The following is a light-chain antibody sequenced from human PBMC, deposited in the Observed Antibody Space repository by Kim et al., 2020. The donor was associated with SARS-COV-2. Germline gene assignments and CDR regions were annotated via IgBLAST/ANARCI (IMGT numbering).Light chain of an antibody. CDR2: KAS. J-gene: IGKJ1*01. V-gene: IGKV1-5*03. CDR3: PQYNSYST. Sequence: DIQMTQSPSTLSASVGDRVTITCRASQSISSWLAWYQQKPGKAPKLLIYKASSLESGVPSRFSGSGSGTEFTLTISSLQPDDFATYSCPQYNSYSTFGQGTKVDIK. CDR1: QSISSW.